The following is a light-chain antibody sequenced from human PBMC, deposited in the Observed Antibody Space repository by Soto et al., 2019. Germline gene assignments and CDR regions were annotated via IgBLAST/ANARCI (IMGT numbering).Light chain of an antibody. CDR1: QSVNDNH. CDR3: QLYGGSPPRCT. CDR2: GAS. Sequence: EVVLTQSPGTLSLSPGARATLSCRASQSVNDNHLAWYQQKGGQAPRLLIYGASTRATGVPERFSVSGFGTADSLIINRLEPEDFALYYCQLYGGSPPRCTFGPGTTVEI. J-gene: IGKJ3*01. V-gene: IGKV3-20*01.